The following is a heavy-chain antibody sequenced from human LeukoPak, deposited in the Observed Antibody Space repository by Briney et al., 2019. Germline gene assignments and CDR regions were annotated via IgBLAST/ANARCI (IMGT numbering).Heavy chain of an antibody. CDR3: ARGSPLGGN. CDR2: INSDGSNI. V-gene: IGHV3-74*03. Sequence: GGSLRLSCAASGFTFSSSWMHWFRQAPGKGLVWVSHINSDGSNIKYADSVKGRFTISRDNAKNTLSLQMTSLRAEDTAVYYCARGSPLGGNWGQGTLVTVSS. CDR1: GFTFSSSW. J-gene: IGHJ4*02.